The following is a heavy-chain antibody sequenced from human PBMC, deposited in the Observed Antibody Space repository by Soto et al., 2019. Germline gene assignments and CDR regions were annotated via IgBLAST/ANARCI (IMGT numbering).Heavy chain of an antibody. CDR1: GFTFSSYS. CDR2: ISSSSSYI. J-gene: IGHJ4*02. Sequence: EVQLVESGGGLVKPGGSLRLSCAASGFTFSSYSMNWVRQAPGKGLEWVSSISSSSSYIYYAHSVKGRFTISRDNAKNSLYLQMNSLRAEDTAVYYCARDLLGQGAFDYWGQVTLVTVSS. CDR3: ARDLLGQGAFDY. V-gene: IGHV3-21*01. D-gene: IGHD1-26*01.